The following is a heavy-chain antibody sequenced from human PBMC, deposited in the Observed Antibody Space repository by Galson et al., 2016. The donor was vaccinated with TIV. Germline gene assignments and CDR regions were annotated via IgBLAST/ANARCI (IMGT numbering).Heavy chain of an antibody. D-gene: IGHD3-22*01. CDR1: GFTFSSWP. Sequence: SLRLSCAASGFTFSSWPMSWVRRAPGKGLEWVSAISASGGNTFYADSVKGRFTISRDNSKNTLYLQMDSLRAEDTAVYYCAKSFQYFYDNSGYFPYGFHIWGRGTMVTVSS. V-gene: IGHV3-23*01. J-gene: IGHJ3*02. CDR2: ISASGGNT. CDR3: AKSFQYFYDNSGYFPYGFHI.